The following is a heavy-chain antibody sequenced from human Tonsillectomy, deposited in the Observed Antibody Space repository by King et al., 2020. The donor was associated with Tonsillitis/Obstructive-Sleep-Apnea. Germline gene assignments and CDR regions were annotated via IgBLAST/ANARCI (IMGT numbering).Heavy chain of an antibody. J-gene: IGHJ4*02. CDR3: TTXALHNWKGDY. CDR2: IKSESHGGTT. Sequence: QLVQSGGDLVKPGGSLRLSCVASGFTFSDAWMSWVRLAPGKGLEWLGRIKSESHGGTTEYTEPVKDRFTITRDDSENTLYLRMNSLKTEDTAVYYCTTXALHNWKGDYWGQGXPVTVSS. D-gene: IGHD1-20*01. CDR1: GFTFSDAW. V-gene: IGHV3-15*05.